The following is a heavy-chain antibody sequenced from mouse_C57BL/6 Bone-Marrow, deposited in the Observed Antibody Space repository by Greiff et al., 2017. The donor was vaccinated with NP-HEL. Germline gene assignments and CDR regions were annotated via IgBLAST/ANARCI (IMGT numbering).Heavy chain of an antibody. CDR1: GFTFSSYA. CDR3: ARDPDAMDY. CDR2: ISDGGSYT. Sequence: EVKVVESGGGLVKPGGSLKLSCAASGFTFSSYAMSWVRQTPEKRLEWVATISDGGSYTYYPDNVKGRFTISRDNAKNNLYLQMSHLKSEDTAMYYCARDPDAMDYWGQGTSVTVSS. J-gene: IGHJ4*01. V-gene: IGHV5-4*01.